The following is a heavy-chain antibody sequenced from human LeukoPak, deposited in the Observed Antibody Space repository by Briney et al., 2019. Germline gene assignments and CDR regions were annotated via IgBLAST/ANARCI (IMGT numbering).Heavy chain of an antibody. CDR2: IYYSGST. Sequence: SETLSLTCTVSGGSISSSSYYWGWIRQPPGKGLEWIGSIYYSGSTYYNPSLKSRVTISVDTSKNQFSLKLSSVTAADTAVYYCASLEGYCSGGSCRQTNDYWGQGTLVTVSS. CDR1: GGSISSSSYY. J-gene: IGHJ4*02. D-gene: IGHD2-15*01. CDR3: ASLEGYCSGGSCRQTNDY. V-gene: IGHV4-39*01.